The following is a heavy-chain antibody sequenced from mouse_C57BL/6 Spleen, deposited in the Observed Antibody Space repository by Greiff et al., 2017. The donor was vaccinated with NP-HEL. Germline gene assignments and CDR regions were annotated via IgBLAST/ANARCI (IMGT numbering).Heavy chain of an antibody. J-gene: IGHJ3*01. CDR2: ISGGGGNT. CDR3: ASPYGSSYRFAY. V-gene: IGHV5-9*01. CDR1: GFTFSSYT. D-gene: IGHD1-1*01. Sequence: EVKLVESGGGLVKPGGSLKLSCAASGFTFSSYTMSWVRQTPEKRLEWVATISGGGGNTYYPDSVKGRFTISRDNAKNTLYLQMSSLRSEDTALYYCASPYGSSYRFAYWGQGTLVTVSA.